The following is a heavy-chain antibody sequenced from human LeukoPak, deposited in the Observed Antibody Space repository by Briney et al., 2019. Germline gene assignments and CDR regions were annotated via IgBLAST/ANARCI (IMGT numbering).Heavy chain of an antibody. CDR2: IVPMFATA. CDR3: ARGAYYHDSSGLEGGYYMDV. CDR1: GYTFTSYG. Sequence: GASVKVSCKASGYTFTSYGISWVRQAPGQGLEWMGGIVPMFATAHYAQRFQGRVTITADESTSTVYMELNSLRSEDTAVYYCARGAYYHDSSGLEGGYYMDVWGKGTTVTISS. D-gene: IGHD3-22*01. V-gene: IGHV1-69*13. J-gene: IGHJ6*03.